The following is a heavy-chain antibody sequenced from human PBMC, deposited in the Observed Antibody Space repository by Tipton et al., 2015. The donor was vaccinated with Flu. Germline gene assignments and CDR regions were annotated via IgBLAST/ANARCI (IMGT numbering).Heavy chain of an antibody. CDR1: GGFITSGSYY. Sequence: TLSLTCSISGGFITSGSYYWSWIRQSAGRGLEWIGRIYTTGSVNYNPSLRGRVTIAGDTSRNHFSLQLTSVTAADTAVYFCARSPSYSGSGIYPYYFDDWSQRTLFTVAS. CDR2: IYTTGSV. V-gene: IGHV4-61*02. CDR3: ARSPSYSGSGIYPYYFDD. J-gene: IGHJ4*02. D-gene: IGHD3-10*01.